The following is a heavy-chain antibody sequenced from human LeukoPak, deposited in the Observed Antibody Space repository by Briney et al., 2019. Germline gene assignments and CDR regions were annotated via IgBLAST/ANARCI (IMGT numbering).Heavy chain of an antibody. V-gene: IGHV4-38-2*01. CDR3: ATQQWLVREVVY. CDR2: IYHSGST. D-gene: IGHD6-19*01. J-gene: IGHJ4*02. Sequence: SETLSLTCAVSGYSISSGYYWGWIRQPPGKGLEWIGSIYHSGSTYYNPSLKSRVTISVDTSKNQFSLKLSSMTAADTAVYYCATQQWLVREVVYWGQGTLVTVSS. CDR1: GYSISSGYY.